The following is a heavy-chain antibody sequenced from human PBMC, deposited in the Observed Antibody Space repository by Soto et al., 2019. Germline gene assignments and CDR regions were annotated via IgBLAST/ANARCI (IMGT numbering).Heavy chain of an antibody. J-gene: IGHJ4*02. V-gene: IGHV3-30*18. CDR3: AKVDILTGYMGPGY. CDR2: ISYDGNNK. Sequence: GGSLRLSCAASGFTFSAYGMHWVRQAPGKGLEWVAVISYDGNNKYYADSVQGRFTIPRDNSKNTLYLQMNSLRAEDTAVYYCAKVDILTGYMGPGYWGQGTLVTVSS. CDR1: GFTFSAYG. D-gene: IGHD3-9*01.